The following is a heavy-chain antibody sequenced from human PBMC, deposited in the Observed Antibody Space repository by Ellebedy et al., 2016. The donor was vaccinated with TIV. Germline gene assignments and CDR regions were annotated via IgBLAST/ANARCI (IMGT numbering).Heavy chain of an antibody. CDR3: ARDRGDYSISGP. CDR1: GFTFGRYW. CDR2: IKSDGSGT. V-gene: IGHV3-74*01. D-gene: IGHD4-11*01. J-gene: IGHJ5*02. Sequence: GGSLRLSXVASGFTFGRYWMHWVRQAPGNKLVWVSRIKSDGSGTTYADSVKGRFTTSRDNARNTLYLQMNSLRGEDTAVYFCARDRGDYSISGPWGQGTLVTVSS.